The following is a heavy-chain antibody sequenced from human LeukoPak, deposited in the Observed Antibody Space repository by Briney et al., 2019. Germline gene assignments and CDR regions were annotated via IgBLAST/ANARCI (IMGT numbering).Heavy chain of an antibody. CDR1: GFTFSSYS. D-gene: IGHD4-17*01. CDR3: ARDNGYGDPFDY. Sequence: GGSLRLSRAASGFTFSSYSMNWVRQAPGKGLEWVSSISSSSSYIYYADSVKGRFTISRDNAKNSLYLQMNSLRAEDTAVYYCARDNGYGDPFDYWGQGTLVTVSS. CDR2: ISSSSSYI. J-gene: IGHJ4*02. V-gene: IGHV3-21*01.